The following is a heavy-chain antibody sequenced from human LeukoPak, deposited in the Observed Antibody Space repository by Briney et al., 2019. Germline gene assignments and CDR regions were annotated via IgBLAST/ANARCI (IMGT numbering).Heavy chain of an antibody. J-gene: IGHJ3*02. Sequence: ASVKVSCKASGGTFSSYAMSWVRQAPGQGLEWMGGIIPIFGTANYAQKFQGRVTITADESTSTAYMELSSLRSEDTAVYYCARGAQDCSSTSCLDDAFDIWGQGTMVTVSS. V-gene: IGHV1-69*13. D-gene: IGHD2-2*01. CDR2: IIPIFGTA. CDR3: ARGAQDCSSTSCLDDAFDI. CDR1: GGTFSSYA.